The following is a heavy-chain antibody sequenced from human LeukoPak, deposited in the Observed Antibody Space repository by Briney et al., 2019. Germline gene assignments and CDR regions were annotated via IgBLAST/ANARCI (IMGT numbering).Heavy chain of an antibody. D-gene: IGHD2-8*01. J-gene: IGHJ4*02. Sequence: AAVTVSYKASGYTFTNYGIRWVRPAPGQGLAWMGWINPYNGNTNYAQKIQGRVTMTTDTSTSTAYMELRSLRSDDTAVYYCASALGYCTNGVCYTPAYFDYWGQGTLVTVSS. CDR1: GYTFTNYG. CDR3: ASALGYCTNGVCYTPAYFDY. V-gene: IGHV1-18*01. CDR2: INPYNGNT.